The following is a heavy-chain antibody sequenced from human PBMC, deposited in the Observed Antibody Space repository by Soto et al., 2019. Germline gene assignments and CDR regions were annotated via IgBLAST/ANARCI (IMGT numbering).Heavy chain of an antibody. CDR3: ARAAAAGPYYFDY. Sequence: PGESLKISCKGSGYSFTSYWIGWVLQMPGKGLEWMGIISPGDSDTRYSPSFQGQVTISADKSISTAYLQWNSLKASDTAMYYCARAAAAGPYYFDYWGQGTLVTVSS. J-gene: IGHJ4*02. CDR1: GYSFTSYW. D-gene: IGHD6-13*01. CDR2: ISPGDSDT. V-gene: IGHV5-51*01.